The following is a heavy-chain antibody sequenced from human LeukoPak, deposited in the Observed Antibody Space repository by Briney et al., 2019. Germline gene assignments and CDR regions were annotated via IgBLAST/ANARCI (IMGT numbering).Heavy chain of an antibody. CDR1: GGSISSSSYY. V-gene: IGHV4-39*01. CDR2: IYYSGST. J-gene: IGHJ4*02. CDR3: ARRAYCSSTSCHLDY. Sequence: PSETLSLACTVSGGSISSSSYYWGWIRQPPGKGLEWIGSIYYSGSTYYNPSLKSRVTISVDTSKNQFSLKLSSVTAADTAVYYCARRAYCSSTSCHLDYWGPGTLVTVSS. D-gene: IGHD2-2*01.